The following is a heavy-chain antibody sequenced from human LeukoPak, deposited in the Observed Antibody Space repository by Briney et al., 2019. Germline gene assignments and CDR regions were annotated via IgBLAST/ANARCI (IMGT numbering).Heavy chain of an antibody. CDR3: ARDHGGNLGVYYYYMDV. CDR1: GYSATSGYA. D-gene: IGHD4-23*01. V-gene: IGHV4-38-2*02. J-gene: IGHJ6*03. CDR2: ISLSGST. Sequence: SQRLSPTCPVAGYSATSGYAWGCIRQPPGKGLEWICSISLSGSTSYNRSLKSPVAISVDTSKNQFSLKLSSGTAADTAVDYCARDHGGNLGVYYYYMDVCGKGTTVTVSS.